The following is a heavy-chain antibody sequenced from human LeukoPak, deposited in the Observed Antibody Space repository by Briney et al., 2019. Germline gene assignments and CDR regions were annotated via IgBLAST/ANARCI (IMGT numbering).Heavy chain of an antibody. Sequence: SETLSLTSAVYGESFSAYYWSWIRQPPGKGLEWIGEINHSGSTNYNPSLKSRVTISVDTSKNQFSLKLSSVTAADTAVYYCARQTRGYSGYEPYYYYYMDVWGKGTTVTVSS. J-gene: IGHJ6*03. CDR3: ARQTRGYSGYEPYYYYYMDV. CDR2: INHSGST. V-gene: IGHV4-34*01. CDR1: GESFSAYY. D-gene: IGHD5-12*01.